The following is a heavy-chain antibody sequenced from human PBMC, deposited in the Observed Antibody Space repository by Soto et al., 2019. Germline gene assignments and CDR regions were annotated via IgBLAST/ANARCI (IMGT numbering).Heavy chain of an antibody. CDR2: IVVGSGET. V-gene: IGHV1-58*01. CDR1: GFTLTSSP. J-gene: IGHJ4*02. Sequence: GAPVKVSCKASGFTLTSSPVQWVRQARGQRLEWIGWIVVGSGETNYAQRFQDTVTITRDMSTNTAYMELSSLRSEDTAVYYCAADPYYYDSSNYYSFDHWVQGTLVTVSS. CDR3: AADPYYYDSSNYYSFDH. D-gene: IGHD3-22*01.